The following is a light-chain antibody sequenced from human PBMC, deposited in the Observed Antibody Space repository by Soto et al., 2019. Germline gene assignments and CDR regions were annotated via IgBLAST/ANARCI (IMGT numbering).Light chain of an antibody. Sequence: QSVLTQPASVSGTPGQWVTISCTGTSSDFGSYKLVSWHQHHPGKHPKVIIYDTSKRPAGVSDRSSGTKSGNTASLTISGLQAEDDADYYCVSFTSANTHVFGSGTKLTVL. V-gene: IGLV2-23*01. CDR3: VSFTSANTHV. CDR2: DTS. CDR1: SSDFGSYKL. J-gene: IGLJ1*01.